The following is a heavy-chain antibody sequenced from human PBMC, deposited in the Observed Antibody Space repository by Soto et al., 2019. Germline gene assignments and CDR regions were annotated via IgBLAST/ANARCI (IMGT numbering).Heavy chain of an antibody. J-gene: IGHJ3*02. V-gene: IGHV5-10-1*01. CDR2: IDPSDSYT. D-gene: IGHD3-22*01. Sequence: ERLKLSDQSSVDTFTGYLISLVLQMPGKGMEWMGRIDPSDSYTNYSPSFQGHVTISADKSISTAYLQWSSLKASDTAMYYCARHRYYYDSSGYPGAFDIWGQGTMVTVSS. CDR3: ARHRYYYDSSGYPGAFDI. CDR1: VDTFTGYL.